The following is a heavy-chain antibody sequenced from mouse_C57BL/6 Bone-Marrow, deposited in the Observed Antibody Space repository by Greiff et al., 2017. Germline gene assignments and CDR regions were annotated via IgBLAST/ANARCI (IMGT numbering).Heavy chain of an antibody. D-gene: IGHD1-1*01. CDR1: GYTFTSYW. Sequence: QVQLKQPGAELVKPGASVKMSCKASGYTFTSYWITWVKQRPGQGLEWIGDIYPGSGSTNYNEKFKSKATLTVDPSSSTAYMQLSSLTSEDSAVYYCARSSITTVYYYAMDYWGQGTSVTVSS. V-gene: IGHV1-55*01. CDR2: IYPGSGST. J-gene: IGHJ4*01. CDR3: ARSSITTVYYYAMDY.